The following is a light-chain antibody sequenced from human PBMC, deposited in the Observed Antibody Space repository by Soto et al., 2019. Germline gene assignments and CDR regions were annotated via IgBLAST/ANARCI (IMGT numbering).Light chain of an antibody. CDR3: QAWDSSTAHVV. V-gene: IGLV3-1*01. J-gene: IGLJ2*01. CDR2: QDI. Sequence: SYELTQPPSVSVSPGQTATITCSGDKLGDKFASWYQQKPGQSPILVIYQDIKRPSGIPERFSGSNSGNTAALTISGAQAMDEADYYCQAWDSSTAHVVFGGGTKVTVL. CDR1: KLGDKF.